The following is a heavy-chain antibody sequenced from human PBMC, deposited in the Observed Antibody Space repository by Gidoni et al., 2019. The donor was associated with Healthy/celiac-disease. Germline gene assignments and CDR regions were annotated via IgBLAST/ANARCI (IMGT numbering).Heavy chain of an antibody. CDR1: GGTFSSYA. Sequence: QVQLVQSGAEVKKPGSSVKVSCKASGGTFSSYAISWVRQAPGQGLEWMVGIIPIFGTANYAQKFQGRVTITADESTSTAYMELSSLRSEDTAVYYCARVRGIWGVVVPAVINYYYYGMDVWGQGTTVTVSS. CDR2: IIPIFGTA. CDR3: ARVRGIWGVVVPAVINYYYYGMDV. J-gene: IGHJ6*02. V-gene: IGHV1-69*01. D-gene: IGHD2-2*01.